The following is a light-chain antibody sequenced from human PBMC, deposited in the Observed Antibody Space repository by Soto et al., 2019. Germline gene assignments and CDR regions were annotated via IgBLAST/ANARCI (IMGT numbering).Light chain of an antibody. CDR2: RAS. J-gene: IGKJ1*01. CDR1: QSVSSSY. V-gene: IGKV3-20*01. Sequence: EIVLTQSPGTLSLSPGERATLSCRASQSVSSSYLAWYQQKSGQAPRLLISRASSRATGIPDRFSGSGSGTDFTLTISRLEPEDFAVYYCQQYGTSPRTFGQGTKVEIK. CDR3: QQYGTSPRT.